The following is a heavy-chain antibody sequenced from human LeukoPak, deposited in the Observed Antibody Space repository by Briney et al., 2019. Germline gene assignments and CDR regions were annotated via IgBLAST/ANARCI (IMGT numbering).Heavy chain of an antibody. D-gene: IGHD3-16*02. J-gene: IGHJ3*02. V-gene: IGHV4-61*02. CDR1: GGSISSGSYY. Sequence: SETLSLTCTVSGGSISSGSYYWSWIRQPAGKGLEWIGRIYTSGSTNYNPSLKSRVTISVDTSKNQFSLKLSSVTAADTAVYYCARVSLDAFDIWGQGTMATVSS. CDR2: IYTSGST. CDR3: ARVSLDAFDI.